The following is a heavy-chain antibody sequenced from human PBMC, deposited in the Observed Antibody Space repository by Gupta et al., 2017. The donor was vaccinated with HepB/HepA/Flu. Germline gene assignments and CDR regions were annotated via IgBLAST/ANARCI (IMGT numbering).Heavy chain of an antibody. CDR2: LNCGDKT. Sequence: EVQLLESGGGLVQPGGSLRLSCAASGFTFSSYAMTWVRQAPGKGLEWVASLNCGDKTHYADSVKGRFTIYRDNSKNTLYLEMNSLRAEDTAVYYCARDGPWDYWGQGTLVSVSS. J-gene: IGHJ4*02. CDR1: GFTFSSYA. V-gene: IGHV3-23*01. CDR3: ARDGPWDY.